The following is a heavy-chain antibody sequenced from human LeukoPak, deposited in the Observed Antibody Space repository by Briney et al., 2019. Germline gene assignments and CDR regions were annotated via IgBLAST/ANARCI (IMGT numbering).Heavy chain of an antibody. V-gene: IGHV3-23*01. CDR1: GFTFSSYA. Sequence: GGSLRLSCAASGFTFSSYAMSWVRQAPGKGLEWVSAIRGSGDSTYYGDSVKGRFTISRDNSKNTLYLQMNSLRAEDTAVYYCAKTRPLDSSSWSHGDYWGQGTLVTVSS. J-gene: IGHJ4*02. D-gene: IGHD6-13*01. CDR3: AKTRPLDSSSWSHGDY. CDR2: IRGSGDST.